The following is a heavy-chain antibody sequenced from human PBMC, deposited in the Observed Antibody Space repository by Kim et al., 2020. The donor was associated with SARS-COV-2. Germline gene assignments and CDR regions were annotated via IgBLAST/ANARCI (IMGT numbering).Heavy chain of an antibody. J-gene: IGHJ4*02. V-gene: IGHV3-30*18. D-gene: IGHD1-26*01. CDR2: ISYDGSNK. CDR3: AKDQIPGSYYSHFDY. Sequence: GGSLRLSCAASGFTFSSYGMHWVRQAPGKGLEWVAVISYDGSNKYYADSVKGRFTISRDNSKNTLYLQMNSLRAEDTAVYYCAKDQIPGSYYSHFDYWGQGTLVTVSS. CDR1: GFTFSSYG.